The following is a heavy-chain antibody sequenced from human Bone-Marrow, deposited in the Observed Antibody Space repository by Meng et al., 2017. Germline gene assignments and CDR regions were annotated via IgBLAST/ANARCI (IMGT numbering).Heavy chain of an antibody. CDR1: GESLETAG. CDR3: IAWYLGF. CDR2: IGNKKEGRTT. J-gene: IGHJ4*02. Sequence: GPLGGRGGGLVGPGGSLRLACVAYGESLETAGMTWVRQAPGKGLEWVGRIGNKKEGRTTDYAAPVKGRFTISSDESKNTFYLQMNSLKSEDTAVYYCIAWYLGFWGQGTLVTVSS. V-gene: IGHV3-15*04.